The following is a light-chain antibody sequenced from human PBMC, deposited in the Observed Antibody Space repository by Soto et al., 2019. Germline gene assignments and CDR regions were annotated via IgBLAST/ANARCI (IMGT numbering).Light chain of an antibody. J-gene: IGKJ5*01. Sequence: EIVLTQSPGTLSLSPGERATLSCRASQSVSSSYLAWYQQKPGLAPRLLIYGASSRATGIPDRFSGSASGTEFTLTISSLQSEDFGVYYCKQYNDWPRTFGQGTRLEIK. CDR3: KQYNDWPRT. V-gene: IGKV3-20*01. CDR2: GAS. CDR1: QSVSSSY.